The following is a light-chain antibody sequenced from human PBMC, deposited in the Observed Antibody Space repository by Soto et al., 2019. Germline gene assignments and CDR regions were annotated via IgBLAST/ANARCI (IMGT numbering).Light chain of an antibody. Sequence: QSALTQPPSASGSPGQSVTISCTGTSSDVGGYNYVSWYQQHPGKAPKLMIYEVNKRPSGVPDRFSGSKSGNTASLTVSGLQADDEAGYYCSSYAGDNHFVVFGGGTKLTVL. J-gene: IGLJ2*01. CDR3: SSYAGDNHFVV. CDR2: EVN. V-gene: IGLV2-8*01. CDR1: SSDVGGYNY.